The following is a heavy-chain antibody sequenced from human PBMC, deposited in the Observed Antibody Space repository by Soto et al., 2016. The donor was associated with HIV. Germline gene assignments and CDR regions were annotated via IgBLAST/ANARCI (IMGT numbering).Heavy chain of an antibody. V-gene: IGHV3-23*01. CDR1: KFTFSTYA. Sequence: VQLLESGGGLVQPGGSLRLSCAASKFTFSTYATSWVRQAPGKGLEWVSTISNSGGTTYYADSVKGRFTISRDNSKNTLYLQMNSLRADDTAVYYCTKDRGTMVRGVTLYYYYYGMDVWGQGTTVTVSS. CDR2: ISNSGGTT. D-gene: IGHD3-10*01. CDR3: TKDRGTMVRGVTLYYYYYGMDV. J-gene: IGHJ6*02.